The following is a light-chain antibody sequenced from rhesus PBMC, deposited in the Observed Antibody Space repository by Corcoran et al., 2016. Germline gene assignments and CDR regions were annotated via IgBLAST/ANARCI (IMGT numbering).Light chain of an antibody. CDR2: YAS. CDR1: QGINNY. Sequence: DIQMTQSPSSLSASVGDRVTITCRTSQGINNYFAWYQQKPGKAPKPLIYYASNLESGVPSTFTGSGSGTEFNLTISRLQPEEFATYYCQKYNRPPFTFGPGTKLDIK. V-gene: IGKV1-37*01. J-gene: IGKJ3*01. CDR3: QKYNRPPFT.